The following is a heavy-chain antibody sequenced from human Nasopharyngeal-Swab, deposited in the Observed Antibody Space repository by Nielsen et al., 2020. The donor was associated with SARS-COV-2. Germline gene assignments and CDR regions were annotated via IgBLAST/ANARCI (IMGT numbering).Heavy chain of an antibody. CDR1: GGSISSYY. D-gene: IGHD4-11*01. J-gene: IGHJ6*02. CDR3: ARMTTQIYYYYGMDV. V-gene: IGHV4-59*01. Sequence: SETLSPTCTVSGGSISSYYWSWIRQPPGKGLEWIGYIYYSGSTNYNPSLKSRVTISVDTSKNQFSLKLSSVTAADTAVYYCARMTTQIYYYYGMDVWGQGTTVTVSS. CDR2: IYYSGST.